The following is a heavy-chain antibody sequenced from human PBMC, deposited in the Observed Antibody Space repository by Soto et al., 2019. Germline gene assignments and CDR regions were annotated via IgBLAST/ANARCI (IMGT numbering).Heavy chain of an antibody. J-gene: IGHJ4*02. D-gene: IGHD3-10*01. CDR1: GVTFSNYA. V-gene: IGHV3-23*01. CDR2: LSGSGGTT. Sequence: PGWSLRLSCTVSGVTFSNYAMNWVRQAPGKGLEWASSLSGSGGTTYYADSVKGRFIISRDNSKNTLYLLMNSLRAEDTALYYCAKQRADYGSGADTFYFDSWGQGALVTVS. CDR3: AKQRADYGSGADTFYFDS.